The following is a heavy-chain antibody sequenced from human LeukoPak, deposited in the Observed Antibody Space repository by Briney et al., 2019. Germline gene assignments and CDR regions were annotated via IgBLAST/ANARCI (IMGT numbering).Heavy chain of an antibody. CDR3: AREGSSSKSPQH. Sequence: GGSLRLSCAASGFTFSNYEMNWVRQAPGKGLEWVSYISSSGSTIYYADSVKGRFTISRDNAKNSLYLQMNSLRAEDTAVYYFAREGSSSKSPQHWGRGTLVTVPS. D-gene: IGHD6-13*01. J-gene: IGHJ1*01. V-gene: IGHV3-48*03. CDR1: GFTFSNYE. CDR2: ISSSGSTI.